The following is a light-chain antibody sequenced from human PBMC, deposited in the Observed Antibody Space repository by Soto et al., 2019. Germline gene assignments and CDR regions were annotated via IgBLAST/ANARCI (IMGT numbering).Light chain of an antibody. CDR2: DVS. V-gene: IGLV2-8*01. J-gene: IGLJ2*01. CDR3: SSYAGGNSFG. CDR1: SSDFCGYNY. Sequence: QSVLTQPPSASGSPGQSVTISCTGSSSDFCGYNYVSWYQQHPGKAPKLMIYDVSKRPSGVPDRFSGSKSGNTASLTVSGLQAEDEADYYCSSYAGGNSFGFGGGTKLTVL.